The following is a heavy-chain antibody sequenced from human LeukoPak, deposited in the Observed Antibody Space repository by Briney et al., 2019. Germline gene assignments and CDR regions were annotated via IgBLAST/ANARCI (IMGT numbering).Heavy chain of an antibody. J-gene: IGHJ4*02. D-gene: IGHD2-15*01. V-gene: IGHV3-21*01. CDR1: GFTFSSYS. Sequence: PGGSLRLSCAASGFTFSSYSMNWVRQAPGKGLEWVSSISRSGSYIYYADSVKGRFTISRDNAKNSLYLQMNSLRAEETAVYYGAREAHCSGGSCEDYWGQGTLVTVSS. CDR3: AREAHCSGGSCEDY. CDR2: ISRSGSYI.